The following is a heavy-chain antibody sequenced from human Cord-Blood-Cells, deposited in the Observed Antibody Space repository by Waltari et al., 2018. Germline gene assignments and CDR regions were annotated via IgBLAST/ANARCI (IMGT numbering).Heavy chain of an antibody. D-gene: IGHD3-10*01. CDR3: ARRAAGELGYFDY. CDR2: IYPGHSDT. CDR1: GYSFTSYW. J-gene: IGHJ4*02. Sequence: EVQLVQSGAEVKKPGESLKISCKGSGYSFTSYWIGWVRQMHGKGLEWMGIIYPGHSDTRYGPSFQGQVTITADKSISTAYLQWSSLKASDTAMYYCARRAAGELGYFDYWGQGTLVTVSS. V-gene: IGHV5-51*01.